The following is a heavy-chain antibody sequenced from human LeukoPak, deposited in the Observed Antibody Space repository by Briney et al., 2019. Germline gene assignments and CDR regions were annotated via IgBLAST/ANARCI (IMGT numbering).Heavy chain of an antibody. Sequence: SVKVSCKASGGTFSSYAISWVRQAPGQGLEWMGGIIPIFGTANYAQKFQGRVTITTDESTSTAYMELSSLRSEDTAVYYCARAHCSGGSCYKRWGQGTLVSVSS. J-gene: IGHJ4*02. CDR2: IIPIFGTA. V-gene: IGHV1-69*05. CDR3: ARAHCSGGSCYKR. CDR1: GGTFSSYA. D-gene: IGHD2-15*01.